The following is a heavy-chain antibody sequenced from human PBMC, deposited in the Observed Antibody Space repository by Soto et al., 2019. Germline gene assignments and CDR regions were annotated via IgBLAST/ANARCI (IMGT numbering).Heavy chain of an antibody. J-gene: IGHJ5*02. CDR2: IYQSGST. CDR1: GAPITSGAYS. D-gene: IGHD2-21*02. Sequence: QLQLRESGSGLVKPSQTLSLTCTVSGAPITSGAYSWSWIRQPPGKGLECIGFIYQSGSTHYNPALECRVTISVDRSKNHFSLQLTALTAADTAVYYCARDMSGCSSSDCYLSGWFDPWGPGTLVTVSS. V-gene: IGHV4-30-2*01. CDR3: ARDMSGCSSSDCYLSGWFDP.